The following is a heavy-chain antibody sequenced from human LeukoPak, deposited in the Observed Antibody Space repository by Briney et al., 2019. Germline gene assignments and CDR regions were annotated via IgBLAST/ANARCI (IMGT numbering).Heavy chain of an antibody. D-gene: IGHD6-25*01. CDR3: AREASSVQRLSSYFLDV. CDR1: GDSISSHF. J-gene: IGHJ6*03. CDR2: IHHSGMT. V-gene: IGHV4-59*11. Sequence: SETLSLTCSVSGDSISSHFWSWIRQPPGKGLEWIGYIHHSGMTNYNSALKSRATLSVDTSTNQFSLKLTSVTAADTAFYFCAREASSVQRLSSYFLDVWGEGTAVTVSS.